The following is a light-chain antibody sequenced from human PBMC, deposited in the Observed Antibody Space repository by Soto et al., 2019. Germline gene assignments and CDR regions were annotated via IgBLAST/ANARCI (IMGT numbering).Light chain of an antibody. CDR2: AAS. Sequence: DIHMTQSPSSLSAFVGDRVTITCRAGQTISNYVNWYQQKPGKAPKVLIYAASTLQSGVPSRFSGSGSGADFTLTISSLKPEDSATYYCQQSYNTPLTFGQGTRLEIK. V-gene: IGKV1-39*01. CDR3: QQSYNTPLT. J-gene: IGKJ5*01. CDR1: QTISNY.